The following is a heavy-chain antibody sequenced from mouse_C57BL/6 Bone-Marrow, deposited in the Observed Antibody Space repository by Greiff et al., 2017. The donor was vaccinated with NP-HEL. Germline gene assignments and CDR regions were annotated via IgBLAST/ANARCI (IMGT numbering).Heavy chain of an antibody. CDR1: GYTFTSYW. CDR2: IDPSDSYT. CDR3: AIAEDFDY. J-gene: IGHJ2*01. Sequence: QVQLKQPGAELVKPGASVKLSCKASGYTFTSYWMQWVKQRPGQGLEWIGEIDPSDSYTNYNQKFKGKATLTVDPSSSTAYMQLSSLTSEDSAVYYCAIAEDFDYWGQGTTLTVSS. V-gene: IGHV1-50*01. D-gene: IGHD1-1*01.